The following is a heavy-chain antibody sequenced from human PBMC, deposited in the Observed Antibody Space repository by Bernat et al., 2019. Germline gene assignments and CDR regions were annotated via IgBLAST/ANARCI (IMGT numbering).Heavy chain of an antibody. Sequence: EVRLVESGGGLTQPGGSLRLSCTVSGFTVSNNYVSWVRQAPGKGLEWVSVFYSVGSTYHADSVKGRFTIAVDNSKNPLYIQMNSLTVEDTAVYYCAKGGGIWGYGMDVWGQGTTVIVSS. CDR1: GFTVSNNY. J-gene: IGHJ6*02. CDR2: FYSVGST. V-gene: IGHV3-53*01. D-gene: IGHD3-16*01. CDR3: AKGGGIWGYGMDV.